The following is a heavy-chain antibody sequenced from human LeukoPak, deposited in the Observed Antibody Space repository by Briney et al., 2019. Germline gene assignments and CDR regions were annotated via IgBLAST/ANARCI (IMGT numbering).Heavy chain of an antibody. J-gene: IGHJ4*02. Sequence: GGSLRLSCAASGFTFSDYYMSWIRQAPGKGLEWVANIKQDGSEKYYVDSVKGRFTISRDNAKNLLYLQMNSLRAEDTAVYYCAREGLYSGYDWYWGQGTLVTVSS. D-gene: IGHD5-12*01. CDR1: GFTFSDYY. CDR3: AREGLYSGYDWY. CDR2: IKQDGSEK. V-gene: IGHV3-7*01.